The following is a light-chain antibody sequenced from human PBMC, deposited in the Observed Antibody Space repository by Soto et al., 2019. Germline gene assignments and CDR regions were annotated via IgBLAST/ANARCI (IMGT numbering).Light chain of an antibody. CDR1: QSVSSY. CDR2: DAS. Sequence: EIVLTQSPATLSLSPGERATLSCRASQSVSSYLAWYQQKPGQAPRLLIYDASNRATGIPARFSASGSGTDFTLTISSLEPEDFAVYYCQHRSNWLSLTFGGGTKVDIK. J-gene: IGKJ4*01. CDR3: QHRSNWLSLT. V-gene: IGKV3-11*01.